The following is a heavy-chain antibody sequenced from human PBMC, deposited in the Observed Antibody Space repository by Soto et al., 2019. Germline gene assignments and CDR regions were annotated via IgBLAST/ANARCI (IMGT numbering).Heavy chain of an antibody. CDR2: ISATGGGT. D-gene: IGHD3-16*01. CDR3: AKDRRAGGNSAFYFDF. J-gene: IGHJ4*02. CDR1: GFKFSNYA. V-gene: IGHV3-23*01. Sequence: GSLRLSCAASGFKFSNYAMSWVRQAPGKGLEWVSLISATGGGTYYADSVKGRFTISRDNSHNTLYLQVHSLTAEDTAVYYCAKDRRAGGNSAFYFDFWGQGAQVTVS.